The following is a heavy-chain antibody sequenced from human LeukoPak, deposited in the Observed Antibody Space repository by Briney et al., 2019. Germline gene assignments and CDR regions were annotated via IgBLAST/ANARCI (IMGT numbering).Heavy chain of an antibody. CDR3: AKGRWLRDRFDY. CDR1: GYKFTSYG. D-gene: IGHD5-12*01. CDR2: IATYNDHT. J-gene: IGHJ4*02. Sequence: ASVKVSCKASGYKFTSYGISWVRQAPGQGLVWMGWIATYNDHTDYAQKFQGRVTMTTDTSTSTAYMELGSLRSDDTAVYYCAKGRWLRDRFDYWGQGTLVTVSS. V-gene: IGHV1-18*01.